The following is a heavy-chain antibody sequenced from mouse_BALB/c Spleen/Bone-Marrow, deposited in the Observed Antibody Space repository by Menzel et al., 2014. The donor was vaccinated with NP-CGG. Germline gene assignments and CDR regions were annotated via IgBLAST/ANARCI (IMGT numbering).Heavy chain of an antibody. Sequence: VKLVESGAELVRPGTSVKVSCKASGCAFTNYLIEWVRQRPGQGLEWIGVNNPGSGGTNYNEKFKGKATLTADKSSSTVYMQLSSLTSDDSAVYFCARSIYDGYSEAMDYWGQGTSVTVSS. CDR2: NNPGSGGT. CDR3: ARSIYDGYSEAMDY. J-gene: IGHJ4*01. D-gene: IGHD2-3*01. CDR1: GCAFTNYL. V-gene: IGHV1-54*03.